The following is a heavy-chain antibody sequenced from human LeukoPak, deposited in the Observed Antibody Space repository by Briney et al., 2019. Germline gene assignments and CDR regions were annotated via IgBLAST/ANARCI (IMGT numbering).Heavy chain of an antibody. CDR1: GGSISSYY. Sequence: SETLSLTCTVSGGSISSYYWSWIRQPPGKGLEWIGYMYYSGSTNYNPSLKSRVTISVDTSKNQFSLKLSSVTAADTAVYYCARGGPTPYYFDYWGQGTLVTVSS. CDR2: MYYSGST. D-gene: IGHD2-15*01. CDR3: ARGGPTPYYFDY. J-gene: IGHJ4*02. V-gene: IGHV4-59*01.